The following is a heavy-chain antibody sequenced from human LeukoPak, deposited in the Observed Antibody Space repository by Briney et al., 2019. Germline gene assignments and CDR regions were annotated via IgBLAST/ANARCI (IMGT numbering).Heavy chain of an antibody. CDR1: GFTFSSYA. Sequence: GGSLRLSCAASGFTFSSYAMSWVRQAPGKGLEWVSAISGSGDSTYYADSVQGRFTISRDNSKNTLYLQMNSLRAEDTAVYYCAKDSRYSSGWQHYYFDYWGQGTLVTVSS. V-gene: IGHV3-23*01. CDR3: AKDSRYSSGWQHYYFDY. CDR2: ISGSGDST. D-gene: IGHD6-19*01. J-gene: IGHJ4*02.